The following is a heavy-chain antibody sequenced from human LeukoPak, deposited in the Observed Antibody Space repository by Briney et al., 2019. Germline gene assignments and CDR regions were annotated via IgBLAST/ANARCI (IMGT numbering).Heavy chain of an antibody. CDR3: ARVQSGRWFDP. CDR2: ISYDERTA. Sequence: PGGSLRLSCAASGFTFSNYGIYWVRQAPGKGLEWVAVISYDERTAYYADSMKGRFAISRDNSKNMLYLQMNSLRAEDTAVYYCARVQSGRWFDPWGQGTLVTVSS. D-gene: IGHD3-10*01. V-gene: IGHV3-30*03. J-gene: IGHJ5*02. CDR1: GFTFSNYG.